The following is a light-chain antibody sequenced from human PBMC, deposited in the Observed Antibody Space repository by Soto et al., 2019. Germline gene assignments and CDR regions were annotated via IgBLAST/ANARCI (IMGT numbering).Light chain of an antibody. CDR1: QDISNY. CDR3: QQYSHLIT. CDR2: DAS. J-gene: IGKJ1*01. V-gene: IGKV1-33*01. Sequence: DIQMNKSPSSLSASVGDRVTITCQASQDISNYLNWYQQKLGKAPKLLIYDASNLETGVPSRFSGSGSGTDFTFTISSLQPEDIATYYCQQYSHLITFGQGTKVDIK.